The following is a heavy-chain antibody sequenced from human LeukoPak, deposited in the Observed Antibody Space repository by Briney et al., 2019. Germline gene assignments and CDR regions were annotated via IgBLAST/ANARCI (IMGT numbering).Heavy chain of an antibody. CDR3: VRWSGSVTARNYYYYMDV. CDR1: SGSINSGGYS. D-gene: IGHD1-14*01. J-gene: IGHJ6*03. Sequence: SLTLSLTCAVSSGSINSGGYSWRWIRQPPGKVRERNRYSYHSVSTYYYPYLKNRVTIAVEKSKNQVSLKQSSGNAADTVVYYRVRWSGSVTARNYYYYMDVWGEGGTGTVSS. V-gene: IGHV4-30-2*01. CDR2: SYHSVST.